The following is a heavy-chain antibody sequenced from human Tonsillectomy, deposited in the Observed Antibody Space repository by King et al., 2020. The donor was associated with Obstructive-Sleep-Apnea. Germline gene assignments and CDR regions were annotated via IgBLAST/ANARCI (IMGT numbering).Heavy chain of an antibody. J-gene: IGHJ6*02. Sequence: VQLVESGSELKKPGASVKVSCKASGYTFTSYAMNWVRQAPRQGLEWMGWINTNTGNPTYAQGFTGRFVFSLDTSVSTAYLQISSLKAEDTAVYYCARAGIAVAGPGSGYYYYGMDVWGQGTTVTVSS. D-gene: IGHD6-19*01. CDR1: GYTFTSYA. CDR3: ARAGIAVAGPGSGYYYYGMDV. V-gene: IGHV7-4-1*02. CDR2: INTNTGNP.